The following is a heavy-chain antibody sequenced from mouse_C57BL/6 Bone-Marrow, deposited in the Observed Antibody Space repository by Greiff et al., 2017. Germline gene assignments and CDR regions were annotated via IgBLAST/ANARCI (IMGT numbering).Heavy chain of an antibody. Sequence: EVQLVESGPGLVKPSQSLSLTCSVTGYSITSGYYWNWIRQFPGNKLEWMGYISYDGSNNYNPSLKNRISITRDTSKNQFFLKLNSVTTEDTATYYCARDGYADYWGQGTSVTVSS. V-gene: IGHV3-6*01. J-gene: IGHJ4*01. CDR3: ARDGYADY. CDR1: GYSITSGYY. CDR2: ISYDGSN. D-gene: IGHD2-2*01.